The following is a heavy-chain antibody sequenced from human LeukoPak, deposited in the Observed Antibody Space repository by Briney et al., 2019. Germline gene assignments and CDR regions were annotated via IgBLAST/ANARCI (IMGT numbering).Heavy chain of an antibody. CDR1: GFTFSSYA. CDR3: ARDLYYYGSDY. V-gene: IGHV3-23*01. CDR2: ISGSGSTT. J-gene: IGHJ4*02. D-gene: IGHD3-10*01. Sequence: GGSLRLSCAASGFTFSSYAMSWVRQAPGKGLEWVSVISGSGSTTYYADSVKGRFTASRDNSKNTLYLQMNSLRAEDTAVYYCARDLYYYGSDYWGQGTLVTVSS.